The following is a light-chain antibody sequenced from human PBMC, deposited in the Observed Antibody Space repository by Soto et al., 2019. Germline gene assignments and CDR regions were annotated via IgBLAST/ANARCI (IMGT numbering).Light chain of an antibody. CDR2: DVT. J-gene: IGLJ1*01. Sequence: QSALTQPASVSASPGQSITISCTGTSSDVGGYNYVSWYQQQPGKAPKLMIYDVTNRPSGVSNRFSASKSGNTASLTISGLQAEDEAYYYCSSYTKSSTLDVFGSGTKLTVL. CDR1: SSDVGGYNY. V-gene: IGLV2-14*03. CDR3: SSYTKSSTLDV.